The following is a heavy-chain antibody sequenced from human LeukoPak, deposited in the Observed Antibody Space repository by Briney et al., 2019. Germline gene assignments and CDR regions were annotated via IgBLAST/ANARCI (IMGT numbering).Heavy chain of an antibody. CDR2: ISAYKGNP. D-gene: IGHD5-12*01. CDR3: ARKSGTVGSISWGVDY. CDR1: GYTFSSYD. J-gene: IGHJ4*02. V-gene: IGHV1-18*04. Sequence: ASVKVSCKASGYTFSSYDISWGRRAPGQGLEGRGWISAYKGNPHYAQISQGRVTMTTDTSPSPAHMELRSLRPADTAGYDCARKSGTVGSISWGVDYWGQGTLVTISS.